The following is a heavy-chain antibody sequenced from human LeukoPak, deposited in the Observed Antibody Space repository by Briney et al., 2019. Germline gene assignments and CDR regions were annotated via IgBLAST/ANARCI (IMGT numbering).Heavy chain of an antibody. V-gene: IGHV3-20*01. D-gene: IGHD1-1*01. CDR3: AGLGGNWNAPGDY. CDR2: ISWNGDST. J-gene: IGHJ4*02. CDR1: GFAFDDYG. Sequence: GGSLRLSCVASGFAFDDYGMSWVRQAPGKGLEWVSGISWNGDSTDYAASVKGRFTISRDDAKNSLHLQMNGLRAEDTALYHCAGLGGNWNAPGDYWGQGTLVTVSS.